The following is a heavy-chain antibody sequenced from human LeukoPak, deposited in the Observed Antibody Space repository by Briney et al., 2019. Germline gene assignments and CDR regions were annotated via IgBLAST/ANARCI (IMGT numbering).Heavy chain of an antibody. CDR3: AKAKGSGLNYYFDY. CDR1: GFTFTDNW. J-gene: IGHJ4*02. D-gene: IGHD6-19*01. Sequence: PGGSLRLSCAVSGFTFTDNWMHWVRQVPGKGLVWVSRINSDGSTTGYADSVKGRFTISRDKSKNTLYLQMNSLRVEDTAEYYCAKAKGSGLNYYFDYWGQGTLVTVSS. V-gene: IGHV3-74*01. CDR2: INSDGSTT.